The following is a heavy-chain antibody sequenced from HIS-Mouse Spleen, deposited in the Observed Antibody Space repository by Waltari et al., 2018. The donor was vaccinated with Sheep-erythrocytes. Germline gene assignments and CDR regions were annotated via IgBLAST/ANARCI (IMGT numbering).Heavy chain of an antibody. Sequence: EVQLVQSGAEVKKPGESLKISCKGSGYSFTSYWIGWVRQMPGKGLEWMGISYPVDSETRYSPSVQGQVTISADKSISTAYLQWSSLKASDTAMYYCARRTYYDFWSGYYTDAFDIWGQGTMVTVSS. CDR1: GYSFTSYW. J-gene: IGHJ3*02. D-gene: IGHD3-3*01. CDR2: SYPVDSET. CDR3: ARRTYYDFWSGYYTDAFDI. V-gene: IGHV5-51*03.